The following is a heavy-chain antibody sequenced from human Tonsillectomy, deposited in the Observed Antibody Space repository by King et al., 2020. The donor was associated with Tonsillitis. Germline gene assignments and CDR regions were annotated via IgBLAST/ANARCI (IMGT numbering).Heavy chain of an antibody. V-gene: IGHV3-30-3*01. J-gene: IGHJ5*01. CDR1: GFTFSNYA. CDR2: ISYDGTNK. Sequence: VQLVESGGGVVQPGRSLRLSCAASGFTFSNYAMHWVRQAPGKGLEWVAVISYDGTNKYYADSVKGRFTISRDNAKHTLYLQMNSLSADDTAVYYCARDVGLGVAAAGSLDSWGQGTLVTVSS. D-gene: IGHD6-13*01. CDR3: ARDVGLGVAAAGSLDS.